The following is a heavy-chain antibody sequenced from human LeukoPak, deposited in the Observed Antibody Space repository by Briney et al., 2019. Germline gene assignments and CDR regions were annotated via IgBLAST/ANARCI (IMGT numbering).Heavy chain of an antibody. V-gene: IGHV3-23*01. CDR1: GFTFSNYG. Sequence: GGTLRPSCAASGFTFSNYGMNWVRQAPGKGLEWVSAISGSGSSTYYADSVKGRFTISRDNSKNTLYLQMNSLRADDTAVYYCAKDHTDIVVVPAAHFDYWGQGTLVTVSS. D-gene: IGHD2-2*01. J-gene: IGHJ4*02. CDR3: AKDHTDIVVVPAAHFDY. CDR2: ISGSGSST.